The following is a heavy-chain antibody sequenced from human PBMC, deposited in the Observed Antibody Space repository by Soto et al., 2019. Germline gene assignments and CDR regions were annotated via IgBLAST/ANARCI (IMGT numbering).Heavy chain of an antibody. J-gene: IGHJ3*01. D-gene: IGHD1-1*01. CDR1: GLTVSGKKY. Sequence: DVQLVESGGGLIQPGESLRLSCAAVGLTVSGKKYVAWVRQAPGKGLEWVSALYDVDGSFYADSVKGRFTTSSDSSKTTVYLQMNGLRPDDTAVYYCASWHEREHAYDVWGQGTTVTVSS. CDR3: ASWHEREHAYDV. CDR2: LYDVDGS. V-gene: IGHV3-53*01.